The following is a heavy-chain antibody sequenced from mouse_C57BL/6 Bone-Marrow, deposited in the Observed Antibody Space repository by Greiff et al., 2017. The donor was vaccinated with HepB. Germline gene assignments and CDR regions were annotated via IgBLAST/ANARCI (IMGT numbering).Heavy chain of an antibody. D-gene: IGHD1-1*01. CDR3: ARGDYYYGSRGDFDY. Sequence: QVQLKESGAELARPGASVKLSCKASGSTFTSYGISWVKQRTGQGLEWIGEIYPRSGNTYYNAKFKGKATVTADKSSSTAYMELRSLTSADAEVYFCARGDYYYGSRGDFDYWGQGTTLTVSS. J-gene: IGHJ2*01. CDR1: GSTFTSYG. CDR2: IYPRSGNT. V-gene: IGHV1-81*01.